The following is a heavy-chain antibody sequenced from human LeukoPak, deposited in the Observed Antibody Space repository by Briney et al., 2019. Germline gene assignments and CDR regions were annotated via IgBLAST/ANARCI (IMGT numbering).Heavy chain of an antibody. CDR3: AKDFGRNLGGPGY. D-gene: IGHD3-10*01. CDR2: ISDNGGRT. V-gene: IGHV3-23*01. CDR1: GFTFSTYT. J-gene: IGHJ4*02. Sequence: GGSLRLSCAASGFTFSTYTMDWVRQAPGGGLEWVSGISDNGGRTYYADSVKGRFAISRDDSKSTLYLQMNSLRGEDTAVYYCAKDFGRNLGGPGYWGRGTLVIVSS.